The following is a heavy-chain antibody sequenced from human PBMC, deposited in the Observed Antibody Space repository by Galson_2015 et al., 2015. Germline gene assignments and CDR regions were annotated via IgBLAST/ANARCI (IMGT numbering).Heavy chain of an antibody. J-gene: IGHJ6*03. CDR2: IYPGDSDT. V-gene: IGHV5-51*01. CDR3: ARHAPYYYYYMDV. Sequence: QSGAEVKKPGESLKISCTGSGSSFTSYWIGWVRQMPGKGLEWMGIIYPGDSDTRYSPSFQGQVTISADKSISTAYLQWSSLKASDTAMYYCARHAPYYYYYMDVWGKGTTVTVSS. CDR1: GSSFTSYW.